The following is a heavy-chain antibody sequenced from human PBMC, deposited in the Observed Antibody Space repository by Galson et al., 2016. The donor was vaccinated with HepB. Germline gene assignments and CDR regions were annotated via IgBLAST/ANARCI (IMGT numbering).Heavy chain of an antibody. V-gene: IGHV3-23*01. D-gene: IGHD3-10*01. CDR3: AKDRTPRSYYGSGRYPLRGMDV. CDR1: GFSFGSYA. Sequence: SLRLSCAASGFSFGSYALSWVRQAPGKGLEWVSVIGGSGDSVHHADSVKGRFTISRDKPKNTVYLQMNSLRAEDTAVYYCAKDRTPRSYYGSGRYPLRGMDVWGQGTTVTVSS. CDR2: IGGSGDSV. J-gene: IGHJ6*02.